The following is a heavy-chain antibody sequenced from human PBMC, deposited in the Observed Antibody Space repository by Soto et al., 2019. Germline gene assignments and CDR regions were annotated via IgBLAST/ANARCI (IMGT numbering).Heavy chain of an antibody. Sequence: SETLSLTCTVSGGSISSGGYYWSWIRQHPGKGLEWIGYIYYSGSTYHNPSLKSRVTISVDTSKNQFSLKLSSVTAADTAVYYCAREQQLVGREGYYYYGMDVWGQGTTVTVSS. J-gene: IGHJ6*02. CDR2: IYYSGST. CDR3: AREQQLVGREGYYYYGMDV. CDR1: GGSISSGGYY. D-gene: IGHD6-13*01. V-gene: IGHV4-31*03.